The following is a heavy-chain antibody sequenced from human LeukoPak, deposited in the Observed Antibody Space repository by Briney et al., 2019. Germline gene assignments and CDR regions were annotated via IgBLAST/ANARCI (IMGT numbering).Heavy chain of an antibody. CDR2: IYHSGST. CDR3: ARDDCSGGSCPGAFDY. CDR1: GGSISSSNW. J-gene: IGHJ4*02. V-gene: IGHV4-4*02. D-gene: IGHD2-15*01. Sequence: SGTLSLTCAVSGGSISSSNWWSWVRQPPGKGLEWIGEIYHSGSTNYNPSLKSRVTISVDKSKNQFSLKLSSVTAADTAVYYCARDDCSGGSCPGAFDYWGQGTLVTVSS.